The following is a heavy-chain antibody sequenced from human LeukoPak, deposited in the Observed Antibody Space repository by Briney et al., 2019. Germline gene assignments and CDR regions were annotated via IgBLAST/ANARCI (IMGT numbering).Heavy chain of an antibody. Sequence: GGSLRLSCAASEFTFSSYGMHWVRQAPGKGLEWVAVISSDGSNTYYADSVKGRFTISRDNSKNTLYLQMNSLRAEDTAVYYCAKQDKGTSSTAYYYYYGMDVWGQGTTVTVSS. V-gene: IGHV3-30*18. CDR3: AKQDKGTSSTAYYYYYGMDV. D-gene: IGHD2-2*01. J-gene: IGHJ6*02. CDR1: EFTFSSYG. CDR2: ISSDGSNT.